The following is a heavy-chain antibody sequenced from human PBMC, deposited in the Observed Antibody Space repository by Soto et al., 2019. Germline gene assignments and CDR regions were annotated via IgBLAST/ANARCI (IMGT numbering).Heavy chain of an antibody. CDR1: CYTFTSYG. CDR2: ISAYNGNT. J-gene: IGHJ4*02. Sequence: SMKVSCKASCYTFTSYGISLLRQAPGQGLEWMGWISAYNGNTNYAQKLQGRVTMTTDTSTSTAYMELRSLRSDDTAVYYCARLIRYYDFWSGPSDYWGQGTLVTV. CDR3: ARLIRYYDFWSGPSDY. D-gene: IGHD3-3*01. V-gene: IGHV1-18*01.